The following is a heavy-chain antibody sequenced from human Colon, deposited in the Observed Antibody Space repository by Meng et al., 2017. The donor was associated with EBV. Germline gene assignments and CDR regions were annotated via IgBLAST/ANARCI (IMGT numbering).Heavy chain of an antibody. D-gene: IGHD3-10*01. V-gene: IGHV4-34*01. J-gene: IGHJ5*02. Sequence: QVQLQQWGAGLLKPSGTLSRSFAVYGGSFRDYYWTWIRHPPGKGLEWIGEIDHRGNTKYNPSLKSRVTISLDTSKKQFSLKVSSVTAADSAVYYCARRGPSGNFSPWSQGALVTVSS. CDR2: IDHRGNT. CDR1: GGSFRDYY. CDR3: ARRGPSGNFSP.